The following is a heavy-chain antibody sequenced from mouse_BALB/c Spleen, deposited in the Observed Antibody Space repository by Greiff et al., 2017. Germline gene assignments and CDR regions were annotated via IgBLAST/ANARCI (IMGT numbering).Heavy chain of an antibody. V-gene: IGHV1S81*02. J-gene: IGHJ4*01. CDR3: ARRDYGRTGAMDY. CDR1: GYTFTSYW. Sequence: QVQLQQPGAELVKPGASVKLSCKASGYTFTSYWMHWVKQRPGQGLEWIGEINPSNGRTNYNEKFKSKATLTVDKSSSTAYMQLSSLTSEDSAVYYCARRDYGRTGAMDYWGQGTSVTVSS. D-gene: IGHD1-2*01. CDR2: INPSNGRT.